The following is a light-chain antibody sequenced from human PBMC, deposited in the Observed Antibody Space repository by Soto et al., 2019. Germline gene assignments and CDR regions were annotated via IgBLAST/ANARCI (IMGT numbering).Light chain of an antibody. J-gene: IGKJ2*01. CDR3: QQYNSYSPGYT. CDR2: DAS. Sequence: DIQMTQIPSTLSASVGDTVTITCRASHGISTWLAWYQQKSGKAPKLLIYDASRLESGVPPRFSGSGSGTEFTLTITSPQPEDFATYYCQQYNSYSPGYTFGQGTQL. CDR1: HGISTW. V-gene: IGKV1-5*01.